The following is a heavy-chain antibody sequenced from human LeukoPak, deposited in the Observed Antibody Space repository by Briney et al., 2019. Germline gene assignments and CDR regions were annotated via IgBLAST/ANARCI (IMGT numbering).Heavy chain of an antibody. V-gene: IGHV4-4*07. CDR2: IYTSGST. CDR1: GGSISSYY. D-gene: IGHD7-27*01. Sequence: SETLSLTCTVSGGSISSYYWSWIRQPAGKGLEWIGRIYTSGSTNYNPALKSRVTISVDTSKSQFSLKLSSVTPADTAVYYCARDNWGSLDYWGQGVLVTVSS. CDR3: ARDNWGSLDY. J-gene: IGHJ4*02.